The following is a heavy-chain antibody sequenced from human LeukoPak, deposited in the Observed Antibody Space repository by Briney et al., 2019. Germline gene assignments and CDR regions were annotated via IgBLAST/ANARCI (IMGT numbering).Heavy chain of an antibody. J-gene: IGHJ3*02. CDR2: IYPGDSDT. CDR3: ATIGVVTGPGAFDM. CDR1: GYRFTSYW. D-gene: IGHD3-3*01. Sequence: GESLKISCMGSGYRFTSYWIVWVRQMPGKGLEWMGIIYPGDSDTRYSLSFQGQVTISADKSISTAYLQWSSLKASDTAMYYCATIGVVTGPGAFDMWGQGTMVTVSS. V-gene: IGHV5-51*01.